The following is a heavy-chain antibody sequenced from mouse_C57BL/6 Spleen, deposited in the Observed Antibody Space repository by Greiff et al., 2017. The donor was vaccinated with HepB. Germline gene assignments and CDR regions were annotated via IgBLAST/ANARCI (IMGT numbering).Heavy chain of an antibody. J-gene: IGHJ3*01. CDR1: GYTFTSYD. Sequence: QVQLQQSGPELVKPGASVKLSCKASGYTFTSYDINWVKQRPGQGLEWIGWIYPRDGSTKYNEKFKGKATLTVDTSSSTAYMELHSLTSEDSAVYFCARLGYYGSSSSFAYWGQGTLVTVSA. CDR3: ARLGYYGSSSSFAY. V-gene: IGHV1-85*01. CDR2: IYPRDGST. D-gene: IGHD1-1*01.